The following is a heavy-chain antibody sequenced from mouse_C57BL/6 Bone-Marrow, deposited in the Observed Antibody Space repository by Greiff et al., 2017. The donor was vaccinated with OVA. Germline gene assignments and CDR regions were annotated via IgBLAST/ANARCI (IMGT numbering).Heavy chain of an antibody. Sequence: EVKLMESGGGLVKPGGSPKLSCAASGFTFSSYAMSWVRQTPEKRLEWVATISDGGSYTYYPDNVKGRFTISRDNAKNNLYLQMSHLKSEDTAMYYCAREEGLAIYYYGRAWFAYWGQGTLVTVSA. D-gene: IGHD1-1*01. CDR3: AREEGLAIYYYGRAWFAY. CDR1: GFTFSSYA. CDR2: ISDGGSYT. J-gene: IGHJ3*01. V-gene: IGHV5-4*01.